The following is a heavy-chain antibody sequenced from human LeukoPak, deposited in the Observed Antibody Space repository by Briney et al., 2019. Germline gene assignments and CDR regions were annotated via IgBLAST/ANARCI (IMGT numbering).Heavy chain of an antibody. CDR3: ARVDTATADYYGMDV. CDR1: GGTFSSYA. D-gene: IGHD5-18*01. CDR2: IIPIFGTA. Sequence: SVKVSCKASGGTFSSYAISWVRQAPGQGLEWMGGIIPIFGTANYAQKFQGRVTITADESTSTAYMELSSLRSEDTAVYYCARVDTATADYYGMDVWGQGTTVTVSS. J-gene: IGHJ6*02. V-gene: IGHV1-69*13.